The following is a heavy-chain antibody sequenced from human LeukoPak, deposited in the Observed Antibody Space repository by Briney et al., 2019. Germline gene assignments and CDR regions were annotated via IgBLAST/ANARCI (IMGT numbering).Heavy chain of an antibody. J-gene: IGHJ6*04. CDR2: IDYSGGSS. V-gene: IGHV3-23*01. D-gene: IGHD3-10*02. CDR1: GFTLSSYE. Sequence: PGGSLRLSCTVSGFTLSSYEMSSIRQAPGQGLEWVSSIDYSGGSSHYADTVKARFTISRDNAKNSLYLQMNSLRAEDTAVYYCAELGITMIGGVWGKGTTVTISS. CDR3: AELGITMIGGV.